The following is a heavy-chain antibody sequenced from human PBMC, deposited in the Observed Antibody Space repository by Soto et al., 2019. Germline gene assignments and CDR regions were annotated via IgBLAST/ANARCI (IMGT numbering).Heavy chain of an antibody. CDR1: GFTFNTYA. V-gene: IGHV3-23*01. D-gene: IGHD2-21*02. J-gene: IGHJ3*01. CDR3: AKGFIVVVTAIRPDDNFDV. CDR2: ISGGGGST. Sequence: EVQLLESGGGLVQPGGSLRLSCAASGFTFNTYAMNWVRQVPGKGLARVASISGGGGSTYYADSVKGRFTISRDTSKNTLYLQMNSLSAEDTAVYYCAKGFIVVVTAIRPDDNFDVWGQGTMVTVSS.